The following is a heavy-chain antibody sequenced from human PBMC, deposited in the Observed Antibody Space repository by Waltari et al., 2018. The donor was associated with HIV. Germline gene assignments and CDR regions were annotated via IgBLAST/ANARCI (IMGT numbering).Heavy chain of an antibody. CDR2: INTDTRNP. CDR1: GYSITSHA. D-gene: IGHD6-6*01. CDR3: ARTLVSSGLVRFHP. Sequence: QVQLVQSGSELKKPGASVRVSCKASGYSITSHAINWVRQARGQGLEWMGWINTDTRNPTSAPGFTVRFVLSVDSTVRPSSLQISSLMVDDTAVYYCARTLVSSGLVRFHPWGQGTLVTVSS. V-gene: IGHV7-4-1*02. J-gene: IGHJ5*02.